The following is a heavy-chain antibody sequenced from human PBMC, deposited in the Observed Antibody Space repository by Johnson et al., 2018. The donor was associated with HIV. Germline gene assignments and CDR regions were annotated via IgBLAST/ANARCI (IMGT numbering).Heavy chain of an antibody. J-gene: IGHJ3*02. Sequence: QVQLVESGGGLVKPGGSLRLSCVASGFTFSDYYMTWIRQAPRKGLEWVSYISSSGSTIYYADSVKGRFTISRDNSKNTLYLQMNSLRAEDTAVYYCAKVAVATAAGGVALDIWGPGTMVTVS. CDR3: AKVAVATAAGGVALDI. CDR1: GFTFSDYY. V-gene: IGHV3-11*04. D-gene: IGHD6-13*01. CDR2: ISSSGSTI.